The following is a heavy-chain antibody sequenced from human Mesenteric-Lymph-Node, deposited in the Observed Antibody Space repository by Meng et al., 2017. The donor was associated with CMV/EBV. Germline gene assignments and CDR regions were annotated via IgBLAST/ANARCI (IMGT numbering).Heavy chain of an antibody. J-gene: IGHJ4*02. CDR3: AIDLGAGLNY. V-gene: IGHV4-59*01. CDR2: INYSGST. CDR1: GGSFSRYY. Sequence: SETLSLTCTVSGGSFSRYYWTWIRQPPGKGLEWIGYINYSGSTNYNPSLRSRVTMSADTSKNQFSLRLNSVTAADTAAYYCAIDLGAGLNYWGQGTLVTVSS.